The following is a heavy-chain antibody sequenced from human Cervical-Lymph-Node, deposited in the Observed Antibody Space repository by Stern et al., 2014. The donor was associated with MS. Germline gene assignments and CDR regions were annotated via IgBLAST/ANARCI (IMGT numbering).Heavy chain of an antibody. CDR3: ARETYDYGGNTLYDY. J-gene: IGHJ4*02. Sequence: VHLVESGGGVVQPGRSLRLSCAASGFTFSSYGMHWVRQAPGKGLEWVAVIWYDGSNKYYADSVKGRFTISRDNSKNTLYLQMNSLRAEDTAVYYCARETYDYGGNTLYDYWGQGTLVTVSS. D-gene: IGHD4-23*01. CDR2: IWYDGSNK. CDR1: GFTFSSYG. V-gene: IGHV3-33*01.